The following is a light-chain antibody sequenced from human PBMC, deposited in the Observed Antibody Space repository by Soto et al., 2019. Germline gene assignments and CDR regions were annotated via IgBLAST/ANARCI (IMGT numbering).Light chain of an antibody. V-gene: IGKV1-5*01. J-gene: IGKJ1*01. Sequence: DIQMTQSPSTLSASVGDRVTITCRASQSISSWLAWYQQKPGKAPKLLIYDASSLESGVPSRFSGSGSGTEFTLTISSLQPDDFATYYCQQYNSYSSWTFCQGTKGDIK. CDR2: DAS. CDR1: QSISSW. CDR3: QQYNSYSSWT.